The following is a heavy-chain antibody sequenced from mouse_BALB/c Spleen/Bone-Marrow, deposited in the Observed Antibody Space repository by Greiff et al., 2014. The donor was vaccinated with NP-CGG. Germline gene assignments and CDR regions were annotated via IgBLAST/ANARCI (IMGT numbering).Heavy chain of an antibody. Sequence: VKLMESGAELVKPGASVKLSCKASGYTFTSYWMHWVKQRPGQGLEWIGEISPSNGRTNYNEKFKSKATLTVDKSSSTAYMQLSSLTSEDSAVYYCARRTTTVVATDYWGQGTTLTVSS. CDR2: ISPSNGRT. CDR1: GYTFTSYW. D-gene: IGHD1-1*01. CDR3: ARRTTTVVATDY. V-gene: IGHV1S81*02. J-gene: IGHJ2*01.